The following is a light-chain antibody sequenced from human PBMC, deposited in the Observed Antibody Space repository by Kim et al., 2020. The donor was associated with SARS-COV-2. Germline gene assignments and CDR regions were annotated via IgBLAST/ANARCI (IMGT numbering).Light chain of an antibody. CDR3: QQYNDWPQT. V-gene: IGKV3-15*01. Sequence: EIVMTQSPATLSVSPGERATLSCRASQSVSNNLAWYQQKPGQAPRLLIYGAPTRATGIPAGFSGSGSETEFTLTINNLQSEDFAVYYCQQYNDWPQTFGQGTKVDIK. CDR2: GAP. CDR1: QSVSNN. J-gene: IGKJ1*01.